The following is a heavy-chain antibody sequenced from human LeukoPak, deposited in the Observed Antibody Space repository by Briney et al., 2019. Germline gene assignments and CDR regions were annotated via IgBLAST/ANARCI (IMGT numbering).Heavy chain of an antibody. CDR3: AKRGYCSSTSCPSPGGASDI. CDR2: ISGSGGST. J-gene: IGHJ3*02. Sequence: GGSLRLSCAASGFTFSSYAMSWVRQAPGKGLEWVSAISGSGGSTYYADSVKGRFTIYRDDSKNTLYLQMNSLRAEDTAVYYCAKRGYCSSTSCPSPGGASDIWGQGTMVTVSS. CDR1: GFTFSSYA. V-gene: IGHV3-23*01. D-gene: IGHD2-2*01.